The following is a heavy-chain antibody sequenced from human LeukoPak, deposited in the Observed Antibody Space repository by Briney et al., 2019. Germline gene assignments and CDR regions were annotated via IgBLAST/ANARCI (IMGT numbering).Heavy chain of an antibody. D-gene: IGHD3-10*01. V-gene: IGHV4-59*12. CDR3: ARANPMVRGVIAAFDI. Sequence: SETLSLTCTVSGGSISSYYWSWIRQPPGKGLEWIGYIYYTGSTNYNPSLKSRLTISVDTSKNQFSLKLSSVAAADTAVYYCARANPMVRGVIAAFDIWGQGTMVTVSS. CDR2: IYYTGST. CDR1: GGSISSYY. J-gene: IGHJ3*02.